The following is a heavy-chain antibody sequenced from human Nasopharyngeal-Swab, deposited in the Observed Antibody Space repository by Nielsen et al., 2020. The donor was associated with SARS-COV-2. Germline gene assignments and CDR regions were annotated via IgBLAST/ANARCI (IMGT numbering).Heavy chain of an antibody. CDR2: ISYDGSKR. CDR3: AKDHFYDSGTYDRLYFDF. J-gene: IGHJ4*02. D-gene: IGHD3-10*01. Sequence: WLRQPPGKGLEWVALISYDGSKRYFADSMKGRFSISRDKIKNMLYLQMDSLGADDTAVYYCAKDHFYDSGTYDRLYFDFWGQGALVTVSS. V-gene: IGHV3-30*18.